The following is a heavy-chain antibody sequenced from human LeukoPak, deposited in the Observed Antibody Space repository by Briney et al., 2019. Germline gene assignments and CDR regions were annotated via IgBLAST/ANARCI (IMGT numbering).Heavy chain of an antibody. D-gene: IGHD1-14*01. J-gene: IGHJ4*02. V-gene: IGHV3-53*01. CDR1: GFTVITYD. CDR2: LYSDGNT. CDR3: ARGVEPLAANTLAY. Sequence: GGSLRLSCAASGFTVITYDMTWVRQAPGRGLQWVSVLYSDGNTKYADSVQGRFTISRDNSKNTLYLEMNSLSPDDTAVYYCARGVEPLAANTLAYWGQGTLVTVSS.